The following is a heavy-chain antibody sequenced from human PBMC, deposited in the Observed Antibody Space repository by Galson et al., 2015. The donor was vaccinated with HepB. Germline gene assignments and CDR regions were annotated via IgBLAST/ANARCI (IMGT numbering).Heavy chain of an antibody. V-gene: IGHV4-39*07. CDR2: IYYSGST. CDR3: ASSVGAPTAGEDY. J-gene: IGHJ4*02. D-gene: IGHD1-26*01. Sequence: SETLSLTCTVSGGSISSSSYYWGWIRQPPGKGLEWIGSIYYSGSTYYNPSLKSRVTISVDTSKNQFSLKLSSVTAADTAVYYCASSVGAPTAGEDYWGQGTLVTVSS. CDR1: GGSISSSSYY.